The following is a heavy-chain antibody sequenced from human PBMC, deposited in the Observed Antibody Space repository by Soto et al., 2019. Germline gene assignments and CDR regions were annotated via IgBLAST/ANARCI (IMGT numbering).Heavy chain of an antibody. CDR1: GGSISSYY. D-gene: IGHD2-15*01. Sequence: SETLSLTCTVSGGSISSYYWSWIRQPPGKGLEWIGYIYYSGSTNYNPSLKSRVTISVDTSKNQFSLKLSSVTAADTAVYYCARVSGGSCCPLVPGWLSIDYWGQGTLVTVSS. J-gene: IGHJ4*02. CDR3: ARVSGGSCCPLVPGWLSIDY. V-gene: IGHV4-59*01. CDR2: IYYSGST.